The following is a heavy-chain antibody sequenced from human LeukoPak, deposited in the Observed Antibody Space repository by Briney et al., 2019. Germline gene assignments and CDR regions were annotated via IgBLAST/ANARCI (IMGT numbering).Heavy chain of an antibody. D-gene: IGHD3-9*01. CDR2: ISGYNGNT. J-gene: IGHJ5*02. CDR3: ARGVGLRYFDWFPSNWFDP. CDR1: GYTFISYG. Sequence: ASVKVSCKASGYTFISYGISWVRQAPGQGLEWMGWISGYNGNTDYAQKLQGRVTMTTDTSASTAYMELRSLRSDDTAVYYCARGVGLRYFDWFPSNWFDPWGQGTLVTVSS. V-gene: IGHV1-18*01.